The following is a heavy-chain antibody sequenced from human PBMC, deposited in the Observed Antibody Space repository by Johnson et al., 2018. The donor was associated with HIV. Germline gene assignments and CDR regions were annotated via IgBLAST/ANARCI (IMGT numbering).Heavy chain of an antibody. CDR1: GFTFSSYW. Sequence: VLLVESGGGLVQPGGSLRLSCAASGFTFSSYWMSWFRQAPGKGLEWVANIKQDGSEKYYVDSVKGRFTISRDNAKNSLYLQMNSLRAEDTAVYYCAKDQASGYYCDAFDIWGQGTMVTVSS. D-gene: IGHD3-22*01. J-gene: IGHJ3*02. CDR2: IKQDGSEK. CDR3: AKDQASGYYCDAFDI. V-gene: IGHV3-7*05.